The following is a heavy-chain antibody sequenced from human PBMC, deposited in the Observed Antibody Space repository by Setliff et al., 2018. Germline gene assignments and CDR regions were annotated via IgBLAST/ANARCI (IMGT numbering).Heavy chain of an antibody. CDR3: RFWDGSYKNDY. CDR2: MYYSGST. Sequence: LSLTCSVSGGSISSGSYYWGWIRQSPGKGLEWIGSMYYSGSTYYNPSLKGRVTLSVDTTKNQLSLKLSSVTAADTAAYYCRFWDGSYKNDYWGQGTLVTVSS. V-gene: IGHV4-39*07. D-gene: IGHD3-3*01. J-gene: IGHJ4*02. CDR1: GGSISSGSYY.